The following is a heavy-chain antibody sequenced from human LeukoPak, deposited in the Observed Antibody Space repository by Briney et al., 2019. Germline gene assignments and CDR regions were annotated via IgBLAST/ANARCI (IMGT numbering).Heavy chain of an antibody. Sequence: QPGGSLRLSCAASGFTFSSYAMHWVRQAPGKGLEWVAVISYDGSNKYYADSVKGRFTISRDNSKNTLYLQMNSLRAGDTAVYYCARGLSGSYSDFDYWGQGTLVTVSS. J-gene: IGHJ4*02. D-gene: IGHD1-26*01. CDR1: GFTFSSYA. CDR2: ISYDGSNK. V-gene: IGHV3-30-3*01. CDR3: ARGLSGSYSDFDY.